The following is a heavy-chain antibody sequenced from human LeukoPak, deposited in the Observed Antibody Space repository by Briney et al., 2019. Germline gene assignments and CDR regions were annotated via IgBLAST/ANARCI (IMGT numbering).Heavy chain of an antibody. D-gene: IGHD5-18*01. CDR3: SRLRGYSYGYGDY. V-gene: IGHV3-49*04. J-gene: IGHJ4*02. CDR2: IRSKAYGGTT. CDR1: GFTFGDYA. Sequence: PGGSLRLSXTASGFTFGDYAMSSVRQAPGKGLEWVGFIRSKAYGGTTEYAASVKGRFTISRDDSKSIAYLQVNSLKTEDTAVYYCSRLRGYSYGYGDYWGQGTLVTVSA.